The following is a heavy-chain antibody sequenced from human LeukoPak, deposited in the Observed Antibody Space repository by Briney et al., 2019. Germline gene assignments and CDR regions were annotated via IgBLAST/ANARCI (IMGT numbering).Heavy chain of an antibody. CDR2: INDSGDST. J-gene: IGHJ5*02. CDR3: ATAYCSSTSCPT. CDR1: GFTFSSYA. V-gene: IGHV3-23*01. D-gene: IGHD2-2*01. Sequence: PGGSLRLSCAASGFTFSSYAMSWVRQAPGKGLEWVSSINDSGDSTYYADSVKGRFTISGDNSKNTLYLLMNNLRAEDTAIFYCATAYCSSTSCPTWGQGTLVTVSS.